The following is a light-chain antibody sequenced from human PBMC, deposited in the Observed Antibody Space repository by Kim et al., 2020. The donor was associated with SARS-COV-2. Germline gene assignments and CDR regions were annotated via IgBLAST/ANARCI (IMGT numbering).Light chain of an antibody. J-gene: IGLJ3*02. Sequence: SSELTQDPAVSVALGQTVRITCQGDSLRSYYASWYRQKPGQAPVLVIYDKNNRPSGIPDRFSGSSSGNTASLTITGAQAEDEADYYCNSRDSSGNHWVFGGGAQLSDL. CDR1: SLRSYY. CDR2: DKN. V-gene: IGLV3-19*01. CDR3: NSRDSSGNHWV.